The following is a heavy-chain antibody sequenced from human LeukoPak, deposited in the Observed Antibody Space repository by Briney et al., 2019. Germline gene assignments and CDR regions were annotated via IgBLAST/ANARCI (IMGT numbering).Heavy chain of an antibody. CDR1: GGSISSYY. J-gene: IGHJ4*02. D-gene: IGHD3-22*01. V-gene: IGHV4-59*08. Sequence: PSETLSLTCTVSGGSISSYYWSWIRQPPGKGLEWIGSIYHSGSTYYNPSLKSRVTISVDTSKNQFSLKLSSVTAADTAVYYCARASQKYYYDSSGYYEFDYWGQGTLVTVSS. CDR3: ARASQKYYYDSSGYYEFDY. CDR2: IYHSGST.